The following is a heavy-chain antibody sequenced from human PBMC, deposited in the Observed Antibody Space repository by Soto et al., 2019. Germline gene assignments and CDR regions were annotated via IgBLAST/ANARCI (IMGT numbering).Heavy chain of an antibody. CDR1: GFTFSSYG. CDR3: ARDRYSSGWYDLDY. J-gene: IGHJ4*02. Sequence: QVQLVESGGGVVQPGRSLRLSCAASGFTFSSYGMHWVRQAPGKGLEWVAVIWDDASNKYYADSVKGRFTISRDNSKNTLYLQMNSLRAEDTAVYYCARDRYSSGWYDLDYWGQGTLVTVSS. V-gene: IGHV3-33*01. CDR2: IWDDASNK. D-gene: IGHD6-19*01.